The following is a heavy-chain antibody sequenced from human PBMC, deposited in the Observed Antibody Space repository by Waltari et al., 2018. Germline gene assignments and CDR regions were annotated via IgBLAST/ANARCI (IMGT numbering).Heavy chain of an antibody. Sequence: QVQLLESGPGLVKSSETLSLTCSVSNGSIKTNDWWSWVRRPPGKGLEWIAEVFHTGSSNYNPSLESRLTISVDTSKNHFALRLSSVTAADTAIYYWARRTSLIGYNWFDSWGPGTQV. CDR1: NGSIKTNDW. V-gene: IGHV4-4*02. D-gene: IGHD3-10*01. CDR2: VFHTGSS. J-gene: IGHJ5*01. CDR3: ARRTSLIGYNWFDS.